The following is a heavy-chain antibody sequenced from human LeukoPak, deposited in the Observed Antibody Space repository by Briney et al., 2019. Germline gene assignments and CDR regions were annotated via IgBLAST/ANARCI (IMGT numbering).Heavy chain of an antibody. J-gene: IGHJ4*02. D-gene: IGHD3-10*01. CDR1: GFTFSSFW. Sequence: GGSLRLSCAASGFTFSSFWMTWGRQAPGKGLEWVANINQDGSQKNYVDSVKGRFTVSRDNAQNLLYLQMNSLRAEDTAVYFCAVGGHVDYCGQGTLVTVPS. CDR3: AVGGHVDY. V-gene: IGHV3-7*01. CDR2: INQDGSQK.